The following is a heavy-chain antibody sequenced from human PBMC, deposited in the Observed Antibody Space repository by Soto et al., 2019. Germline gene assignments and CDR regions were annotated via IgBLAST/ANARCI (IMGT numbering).Heavy chain of an antibody. J-gene: IGHJ6*02. CDR3: ARGGDSYGYYYYYGMDV. Sequence: QVQLVQSGAEVKKPGASVKVSCKASGYTFTSYDINWVRQATGQGLEWMGWMNPNSGNTGYAQKFQGRVTMTRNTSISKAYMELSSLRSEDTAVYYCARGGDSYGYYYYYGMDVWGQGTTVTVSS. CDR1: GYTFTSYD. V-gene: IGHV1-8*01. D-gene: IGHD5-18*01. CDR2: MNPNSGNT.